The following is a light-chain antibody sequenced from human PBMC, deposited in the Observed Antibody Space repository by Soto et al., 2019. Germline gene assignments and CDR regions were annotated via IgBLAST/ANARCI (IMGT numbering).Light chain of an antibody. V-gene: IGKV1-39*01. Sequence: DIQITQSPSSLSASVAERFTITCRASQSISSYLNWYQQKPGKAPKLLIYAASSLQSGVPSRFSGSGSGTDFTLTISSLQPEDFATYYCQQSYSTPPWTFGQGTKVDIK. CDR1: QSISSY. J-gene: IGKJ1*01. CDR3: QQSYSTPPWT. CDR2: AAS.